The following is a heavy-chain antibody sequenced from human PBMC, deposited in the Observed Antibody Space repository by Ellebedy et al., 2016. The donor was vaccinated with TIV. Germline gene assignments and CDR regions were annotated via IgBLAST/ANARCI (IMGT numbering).Heavy chain of an antibody. CDR1: GYTFTSYD. CDR3: ASIGFWSANWFNP. Sequence: ASVKVSXKASGYTFTSYDINWVRQATGQGLEWMGWMNPNSGNTGYAQKFQGRVTMTRNTSISTAYMELSSLRSEDTAVYYCASIGFWSANWFNPWGQGTLVTVSS. D-gene: IGHD3-3*01. CDR2: MNPNSGNT. J-gene: IGHJ5*02. V-gene: IGHV1-8*01.